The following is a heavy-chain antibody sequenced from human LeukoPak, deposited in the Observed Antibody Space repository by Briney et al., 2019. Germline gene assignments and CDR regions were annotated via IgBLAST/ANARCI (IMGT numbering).Heavy chain of an antibody. J-gene: IGHJ3*02. Sequence: GGSLRLSCAASGFTFSSYDMHWVRQAPGRGLECVSAIGIAGDTYYPDSVKGRFTISRENAMYLQMNSLKDGDTAVYYCIRGGIQVSGIDAFDIWGQGTMVTVSS. CDR1: GFTFSSYD. CDR3: IRGGIQVSGIDAFDI. CDR2: IGIAGDT. D-gene: IGHD5/OR15-5a*01. V-gene: IGHV3-13*01.